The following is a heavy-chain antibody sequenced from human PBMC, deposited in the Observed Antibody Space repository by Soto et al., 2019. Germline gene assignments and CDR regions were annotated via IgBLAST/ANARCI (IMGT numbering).Heavy chain of an antibody. J-gene: IGHJ3*02. CDR3: ARDGDYVWGSYRWSDAFDI. CDR1: GFTFSSFS. V-gene: IGHV3-21*01. D-gene: IGHD3-16*02. Sequence: PGRPNSLPWGASGFTFSSFSRHRVRTAPGKGLEWVSSISSSSSYIYYADSVKGRFTISRDNAKNSLYLQMNSLRAEDTAVYYCARDGDYVWGSYRWSDAFDIWGQGTMV. CDR2: ISSSSSYI.